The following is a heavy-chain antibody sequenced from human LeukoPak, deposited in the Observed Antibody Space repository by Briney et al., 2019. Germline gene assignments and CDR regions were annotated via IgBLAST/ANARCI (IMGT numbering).Heavy chain of an antibody. Sequence: PGGSLRLSCAASGFTFSSYAMHWVRQAPGKGLEWVAVISYVGSNKYYADSVEGRFTISRDNSKNTLYLQMNSLRAEDTAVYYCAGTPSSGRANYYYYGMDVWGQGTTVTVSS. V-gene: IGHV3-30-3*01. CDR1: GFTFSSYA. CDR3: AGTPSSGRANYYYYGMDV. CDR2: ISYVGSNK. D-gene: IGHD3-10*01. J-gene: IGHJ6*02.